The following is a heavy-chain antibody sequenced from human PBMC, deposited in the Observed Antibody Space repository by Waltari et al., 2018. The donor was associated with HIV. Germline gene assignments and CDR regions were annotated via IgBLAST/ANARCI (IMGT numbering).Heavy chain of an antibody. D-gene: IGHD3-10*01. CDR1: GFDFRSFY. Sequence: QVQLVESGGAVVQSWGSLSLSCGVSGFDFRSFYMHWVRQAPGKGLEWVGVMSYDGKTYFSDDVKGRFTMSRDTSKNTMFLQMDRLKIDDRAVYYCARDLNMLYHGSGFDYWGPGTPVTV. CDR2: MSYDGKT. J-gene: IGHJ4*02. CDR3: ARDLNMLYHGSGFDY. V-gene: IGHV3-30*03.